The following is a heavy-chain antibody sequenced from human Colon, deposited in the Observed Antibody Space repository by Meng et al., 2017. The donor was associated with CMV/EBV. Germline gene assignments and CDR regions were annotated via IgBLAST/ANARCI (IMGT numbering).Heavy chain of an antibody. CDR2: IRYDGSNK. J-gene: IGHJ5*02. CDR1: GFTFSSYG. V-gene: IGHV3-30*02. D-gene: IGHD3-16*02. CDR3: AKSPPLALSSGFDP. Sequence: ASGFTFSSYGMHWVSQAPGKGLEWVAFIRYDGSNKYYADSVKGRFTISRDNSKNTLYLQMNSLRAEDTAVYYCAKSPPLALSSGFDPWGQGTLVTVSS.